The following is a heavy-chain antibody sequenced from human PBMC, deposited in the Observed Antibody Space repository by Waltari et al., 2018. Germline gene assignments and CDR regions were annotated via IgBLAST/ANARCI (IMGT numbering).Heavy chain of an antibody. D-gene: IGHD6-13*01. V-gene: IGHV3-7*01. CDR1: GLRFGTYW. CDR2: IKQDGSEK. Sequence: EVQLVESGGGLAQPGGSLRLSCAASGLRFGTYWITWVRQASGKGTEWVANIKQDGSEKYYMDSVKGRFTISRDNAKNSLYLQMNNLRVEDTAVYYCTRGGRDSSWYWRDWGQGTLVTVSS. CDR3: TRGGRDSSWYWRD. J-gene: IGHJ4*02.